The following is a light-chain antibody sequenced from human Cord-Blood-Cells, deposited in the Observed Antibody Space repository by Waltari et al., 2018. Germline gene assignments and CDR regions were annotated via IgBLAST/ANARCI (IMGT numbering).Light chain of an antibody. CDR2: ECS. J-gene: IGLJ3*02. V-gene: IGLV2-23*01. Sequence: QSALTQPASVSGSPGQSITISCTGTSSDVGSYNLFSWYQQHPGKAPKLMIYECSKRPSGVSNRFSGSKSGNTASLTISGLQAEDEADYYCCSYAGSSTSVFGGGTKLTVL. CDR3: CSYAGSSTSV. CDR1: SSDVGSYNL.